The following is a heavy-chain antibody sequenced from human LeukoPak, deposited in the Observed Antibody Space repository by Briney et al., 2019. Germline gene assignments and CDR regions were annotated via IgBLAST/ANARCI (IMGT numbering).Heavy chain of an antibody. Sequence: SETLSLTCTVTGGSISSYYWTWIRQPPGKGLEWIGYIYYTGNINYNPSLKSRVTISVDTSKNHFSLKLSSVTAADTAVYYCARRSKAVAGLAFDIGGRGTMVTVSS. CDR1: GGSISSYY. V-gene: IGHV4-59*08. J-gene: IGHJ3*02. CDR3: ARRSKAVAGLAFDI. CDR2: IYYTGNI. D-gene: IGHD6-19*01.